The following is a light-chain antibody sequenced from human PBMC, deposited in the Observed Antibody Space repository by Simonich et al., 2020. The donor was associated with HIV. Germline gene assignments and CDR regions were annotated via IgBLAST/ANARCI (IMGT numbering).Light chain of an antibody. V-gene: IGKV4-1*01. CDR1: QSVLHSSNNKNY. CDR2: WAS. Sequence: DIVMTQSPDSLAVSLGERATLKCKSSQSVLHSSNNKNYLVWYQQKPGQPPKLLIYWASTRESGVPDRFSGSGSGTDFTLTISSLQAEDVAVYYCQQYYSTPRTFGQGTKVEIK. J-gene: IGKJ1*01. CDR3: QQYYSTPRT.